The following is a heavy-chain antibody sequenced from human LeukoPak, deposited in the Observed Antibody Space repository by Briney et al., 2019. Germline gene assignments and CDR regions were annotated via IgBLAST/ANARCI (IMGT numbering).Heavy chain of an antibody. V-gene: IGHV4-39*07. J-gene: IGHJ4*02. CDR3: ARGSPSDFWSGYAHSLDY. D-gene: IGHD3-3*01. Sequence: SETLSLTCTVSGGSISSSSYDWGWIRQPPGKGLEWIGSINYSGTTYYNPSLKSRVTISVDTSKKQFSLKLNSVTGADTAVYYCARGSPSDFWSGYAHSLDYWGQGTLVTVSS. CDR1: GGSISSSSYD. CDR2: INYSGTT.